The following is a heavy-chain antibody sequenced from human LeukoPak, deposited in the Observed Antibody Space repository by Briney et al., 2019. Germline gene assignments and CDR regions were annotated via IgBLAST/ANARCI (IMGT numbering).Heavy chain of an antibody. Sequence: GGSLRLSCVASGFTFRSYAMGWVHQAPGKGLEWVSGISGVGAKTYYADSVKGRFTISRDNSKNTLYLQMKTLSVEDTAKYFCAKDRSTSAYGSGSSTFDYWGQGALVTVSS. CDR3: AKDRSTSAYGSGSSTFDY. V-gene: IGHV3-23*01. CDR2: ISGVGAKT. D-gene: IGHD3-10*01. CDR1: GFTFRSYA. J-gene: IGHJ4*02.